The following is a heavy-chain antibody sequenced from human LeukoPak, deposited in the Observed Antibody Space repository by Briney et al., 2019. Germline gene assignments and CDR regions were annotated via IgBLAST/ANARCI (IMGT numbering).Heavy chain of an antibody. CDR2: ISGSGGST. D-gene: IGHD3-3*01. J-gene: IGHJ4*02. CDR3: AKARDYDFWSGYYHYFDY. CDR1: GFTLSSYA. Sequence: GGSLRLSCAASGFTLSSYAMSWVRQAPGKGLEWVSAISGSGGSTYYADSVKGRFTISRDNSKNTLYLQMNSLRAEDTAVYYCAKARDYDFWSGYYHYFDYWGQGTLVTVSS. V-gene: IGHV3-23*01.